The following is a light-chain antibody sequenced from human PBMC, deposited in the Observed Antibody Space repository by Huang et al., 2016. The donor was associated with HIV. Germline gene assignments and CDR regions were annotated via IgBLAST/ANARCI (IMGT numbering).Light chain of an antibody. CDR1: QSINTY. J-gene: IGKJ3*01. CDR2: AAS. CDR3: QQSYSTPFT. Sequence: DIQMTQSPSSLSAAVGDRVTITCRASQSINTYLNLYQHKPGKAPNFLIYAASSLQSGVPSRFSCSGSGTDFTLTISSLQPEDFATYYCQQSYSTPFTFGPGTKVDIK. V-gene: IGKV1-39*01.